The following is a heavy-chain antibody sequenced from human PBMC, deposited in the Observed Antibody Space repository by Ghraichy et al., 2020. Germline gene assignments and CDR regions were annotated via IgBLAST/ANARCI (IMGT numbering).Heavy chain of an antibody. J-gene: IGHJ4*02. CDR3: ARAGDYYGSNPIDY. CDR2: ITHDLSEK. V-gene: IGHV3-7*04. CDR1: GFTFSSYY. D-gene: IGHD3-10*01. Sequence: GSLRLSCAASGFTFSSYYMTWVRQVPGKGLEWVANITHDLSEKYYADSVKGRFSISRDNAKNSVYLQMNNLRPDDTALYYCARAGDYYGSNPIDYWGQGTRVTVSS.